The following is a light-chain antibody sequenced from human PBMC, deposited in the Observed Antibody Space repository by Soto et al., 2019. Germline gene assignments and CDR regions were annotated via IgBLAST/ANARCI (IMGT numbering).Light chain of an antibody. J-gene: IGLJ1*01. Sequence: QPASVSGSPGQSITISCTGTSSDVGGYNYVSWYQQHPGKAPKLMIYEVSNRPSGVSNRFSGSKSGNTASLTISGLQAEDEADYYCSSYTSSTPYVFGTGTKLTVL. CDR1: SSDVGGYNY. CDR2: EVS. V-gene: IGLV2-14*01. CDR3: SSYTSSTPYV.